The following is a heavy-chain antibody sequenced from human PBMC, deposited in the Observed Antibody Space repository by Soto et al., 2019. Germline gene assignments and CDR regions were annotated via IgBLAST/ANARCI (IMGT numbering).Heavy chain of an antibody. V-gene: IGHV3-23*01. CDR1: EFTFSSFA. CDR3: ARALYCGGDCYSGHDY. Sequence: GGSLRLSCAASEFTFSSFAMSWVRQAPGEGLEWVAIISDSGSSTYYTDSVKGRFTISRDNSKNTLYLQMNSLRAEDTAVYYCARALYCGGDCYSGHDYWGQGTLVTVSS. J-gene: IGHJ4*02. D-gene: IGHD2-21*02. CDR2: ISDSGSST.